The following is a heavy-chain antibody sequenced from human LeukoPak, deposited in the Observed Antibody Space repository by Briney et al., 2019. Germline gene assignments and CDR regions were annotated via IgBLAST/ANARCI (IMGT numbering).Heavy chain of an antibody. CDR1: GFRFTDYA. CDR2: ISDSGGSS. D-gene: IGHD2-21*02. J-gene: IGHJ4*02. V-gene: IGHV3-23*01. Sequence: PGGSLRLSCAASGFRFTDYAMSWVRQAPGKGLQWVSGISDSGGSSYYTDSVKGRFTISRDNSKNTVFLEMNNLRVEDTAVYFCARHDGYIPWWGQGSLVTVSS. CDR3: ARHDGYIPW.